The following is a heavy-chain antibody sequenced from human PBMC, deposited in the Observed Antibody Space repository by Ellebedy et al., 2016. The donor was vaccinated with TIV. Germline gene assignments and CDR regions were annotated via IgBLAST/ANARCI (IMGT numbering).Heavy chain of an antibody. V-gene: IGHV3-7*01. CDR1: GFTFSSYY. CDR2: IKQDGSEK. D-gene: IGHD4-23*01. CDR3: VRDGTSRAEATTVVYFDY. Sequence: GESLKISCAASGFTFSSYYMTWVRQAPGKGLEWVANIKQDGSEKYYVDSVRGRFTISRDNAKNSLYLQMNSLRAEDTAVYYCVRDGTSRAEATTVVYFDYWGQGILVTVSS. J-gene: IGHJ4*02.